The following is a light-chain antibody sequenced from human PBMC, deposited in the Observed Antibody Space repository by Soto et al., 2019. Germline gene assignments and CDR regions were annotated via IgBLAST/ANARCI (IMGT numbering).Light chain of an antibody. J-gene: IGKJ3*01. CDR3: IQALQTPFT. CDR1: ESLLHGNGYNY. Sequence: VMSQSPLSLPVTPGEPASISCRSGESLLHGNGYNYLDWYLQKPGQSPQLLIYLGSTRASGVPDRFSGSGSGTDFTLKISRVEAEDVGVYFCIQALQTPFTFGPGTKVEIK. V-gene: IGKV2-28*01. CDR2: LGS.